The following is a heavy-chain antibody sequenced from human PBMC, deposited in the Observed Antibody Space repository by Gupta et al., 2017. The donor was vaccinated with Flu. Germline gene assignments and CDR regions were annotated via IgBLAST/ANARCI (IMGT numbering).Heavy chain of an antibody. D-gene: IGHD2-2*01. J-gene: IGHJ3*02. CDR1: GFTFSDYY. CDR2: ISSSSSYT. Sequence: QVQLVESGGGLVKPGGSLRLSCAASGFTFSDYYMSWIRQAPGKGLEWVSYISSSSSYTNYADSVKGRFTISRDNAKNSLYLQMNSLRAEDTAVYYCAGHCTSCYGAFDIWGQGTMVTVSS. CDR3: AGHCTSCYGAFDI. V-gene: IGHV3-11*05.